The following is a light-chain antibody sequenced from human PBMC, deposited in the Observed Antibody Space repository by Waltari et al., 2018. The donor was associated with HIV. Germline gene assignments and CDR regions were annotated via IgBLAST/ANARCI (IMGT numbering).Light chain of an antibody. V-gene: IGLV2-14*01. CDR2: EVS. Sequence: QSALTQPASVSGSPGQSITISCTGTSSDVGVYNYVTWYQQHPGKAPKLMIYEVSNRPSGVSNRFSGSKSGNTASLTISGLQAEDEADYYCSSYTSSSTSELFGGGTKLTVL. J-gene: IGLJ3*02. CDR1: SSDVGVYNY. CDR3: SSYTSSSTSEL.